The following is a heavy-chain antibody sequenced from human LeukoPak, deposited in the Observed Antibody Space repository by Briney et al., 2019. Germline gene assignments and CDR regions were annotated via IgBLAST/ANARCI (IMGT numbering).Heavy chain of an antibody. V-gene: IGHV1-2*02. CDR2: INPNSGDT. J-gene: IGHJ4*02. CDR3: AKSAQYSSAWFTGSFDY. CDR1: GYTFSDYY. Sequence: EASVKVSCKASGYTFSDYYMHWVRQAPGQGLQWVGWINPNSGDTHYAQMFQGRVTMTRDTSINTAYMELRRVRSDDTAVYYCAKSAQYSSAWFTGSFDYWGQGTLVTVSS. D-gene: IGHD6-13*01.